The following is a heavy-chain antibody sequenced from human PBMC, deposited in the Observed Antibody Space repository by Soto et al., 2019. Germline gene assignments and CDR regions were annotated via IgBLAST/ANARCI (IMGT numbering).Heavy chain of an antibody. V-gene: IGHV4-59*07. CDR1: GVSISSYF. J-gene: IGHJ4*02. Sequence: SDTLSLTCSVSGVSISSYFWRWIRQPPGRGLEWIGYTYHRGSTNYSPSLKSRVAISLDTSENQFSLKVNSVTAADTAVYYCARIGGYHGPLDYWGQGTPVTVSS. D-gene: IGHD2-15*01. CDR2: TYHRGST. CDR3: ARIGGYHGPLDY.